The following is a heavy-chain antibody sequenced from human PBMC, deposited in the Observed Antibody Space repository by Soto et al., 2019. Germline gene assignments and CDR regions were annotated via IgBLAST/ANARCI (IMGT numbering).Heavy chain of an antibody. CDR1: GGTFSSYT. D-gene: IGHD4-17*01. Sequence: QVQLVQSGAEVKKPGSSVKVSCKASGGTFSSYTISWVRQAPGQGLEWMGRIIPILGIANYAQKFQGRVTITADKTTSTAYMEVSSLRSEDTAVYYCARQTTVTTFLDYWGQGTLVTVSS. CDR2: IIPILGIA. V-gene: IGHV1-69*02. J-gene: IGHJ4*02. CDR3: ARQTTVTTFLDY.